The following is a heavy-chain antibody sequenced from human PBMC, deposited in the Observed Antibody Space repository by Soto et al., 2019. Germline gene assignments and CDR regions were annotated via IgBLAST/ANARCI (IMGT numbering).Heavy chain of an antibody. Sequence: VQLVESGGGLVKPGGSLRLSCAASGLTFSNAWMSWVRQAPGKGLEWVGRIKSKTDGGTTDYAAPVKGRFTISRDYSKNTLYLQMNSLKTEDTAVYYCTTDVVPSGGTAWYNWFDLWGQGTLVTVSS. CDR2: IKSKTDGGTT. J-gene: IGHJ5*02. D-gene: IGHD2-15*01. V-gene: IGHV3-15*01. CDR3: TTDVVPSGGTAWYNWFDL. CDR1: GLTFSNAW.